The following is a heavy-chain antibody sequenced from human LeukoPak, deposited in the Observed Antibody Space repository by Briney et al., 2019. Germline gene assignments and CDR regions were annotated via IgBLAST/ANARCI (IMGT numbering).Heavy chain of an antibody. CDR1: GGSISSSSYS. Sequence: SETLSLTCTVSGGSISSSSYSWGWIRQPPGKGLEWIGSIYYSGNTYYNPSLKSRVTISVDTSKNQFSLKLSSVTAADTAVYYCARSRSKYSSSGYFDYWGQGTLVTVSS. J-gene: IGHJ4*02. CDR2: IYYSGNT. D-gene: IGHD6-13*01. CDR3: ARSRSKYSSSGYFDY. V-gene: IGHV4-39*07.